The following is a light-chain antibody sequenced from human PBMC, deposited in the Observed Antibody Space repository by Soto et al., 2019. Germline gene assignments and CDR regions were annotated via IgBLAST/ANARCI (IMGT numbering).Light chain of an antibody. CDR3: QHYNVYPWT. CDR1: QTISSW. Sequence: DIQMTQSPSTLSGSVGDRVTITCRSSQTISSWLAWYQQKPGKAPKLLIYKASTLQSGVPSRFSGSGSGTEFTLSISSLQPDDFATYYCQHYNVYPWTLGQGTKVDIK. CDR2: KAS. J-gene: IGKJ1*01. V-gene: IGKV1-5*03.